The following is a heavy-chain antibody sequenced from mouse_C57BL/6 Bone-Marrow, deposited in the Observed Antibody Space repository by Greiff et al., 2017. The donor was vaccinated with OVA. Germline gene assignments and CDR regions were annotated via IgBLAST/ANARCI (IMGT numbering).Heavy chain of an antibody. Sequence: VQLVESGPGLVQPSQSLSITCTVSGFSLTSYGVHWVRQSPGKGLEWLGVIWSGGSTDYNAAFISRLSISKDNSKSQVFFKMNSLQADDTAIYYCARYDYRWYWYFDVWGTGTTVTVSS. CDR3: ARYDYRWYWYFDV. D-gene: IGHD2-4*01. CDR1: GFSLTSYG. J-gene: IGHJ1*03. V-gene: IGHV2-2*01. CDR2: IWSGGST.